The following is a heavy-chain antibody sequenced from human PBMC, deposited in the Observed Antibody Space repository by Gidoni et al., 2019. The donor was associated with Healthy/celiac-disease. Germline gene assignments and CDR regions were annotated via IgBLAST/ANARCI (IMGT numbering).Heavy chain of an antibody. D-gene: IGHD3-22*01. CDR2: IRWSGGIT. Sequence: EVQLVESGGVVVQPGGSLRLACAVTGFTLDDYTMQWVRQAPGKGLGWVSLIRWSGGITYYADSVKCRFTISRDNSKNSLYLQMNSLRTEDTALYYCAKDARPDYYDSSGSWVNYFDYWGQGTLVTVSS. V-gene: IGHV3-43*01. CDR1: GFTLDDYT. J-gene: IGHJ4*02. CDR3: AKDARPDYYDSSGSWVNYFDY.